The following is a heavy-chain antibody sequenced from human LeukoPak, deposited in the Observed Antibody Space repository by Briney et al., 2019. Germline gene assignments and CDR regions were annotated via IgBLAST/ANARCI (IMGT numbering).Heavy chain of an antibody. V-gene: IGHV3-53*01. J-gene: IGHJ4*02. CDR2: IYSGGLT. CDR3: AKPRYFDWLAFDY. D-gene: IGHD3-9*01. CDR1: GFTVSTNY. Sequence: PGGSLRLSCAASGFTVSTNYMSWVRQAPGKGLEWVSLIYSGGLTYYADSVKGRFTISRDNSKNTLYLQMNSLRAEDTAVYYCAKPRYFDWLAFDYWGQGTLVTVSS.